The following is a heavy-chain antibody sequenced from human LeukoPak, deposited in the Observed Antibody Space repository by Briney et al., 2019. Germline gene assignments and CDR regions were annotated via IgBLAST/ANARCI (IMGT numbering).Heavy chain of an antibody. CDR1: GVSIKNYY. J-gene: IGHJ5*02. V-gene: IGHV4-34*01. CDR3: ARHRWTIEVETSLGRGLGGWFDP. D-gene: IGHD3-16*01. Sequence: NPSETLSLTCSVSGVSIKNYYWSWIRQPPGKGLEWIGEINHSAMSAYDPSLKSRVIISVDTSKKQFSLKLTSVTAADMAIYYCARHRWTIEVETSLGRGLGGWFDPWGQGTLVTVSS. CDR2: INHSAMS.